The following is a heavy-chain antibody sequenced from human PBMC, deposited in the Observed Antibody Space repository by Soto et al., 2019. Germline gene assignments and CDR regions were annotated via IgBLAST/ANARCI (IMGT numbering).Heavy chain of an antibody. CDR1: GGYFNDNY. CDR3: ATSLWFGTQVEL. CDR2: ISRSGTT. V-gene: IGHV4-34*01. J-gene: IGHJ5*02. Sequence: QVQLQQRGAGLLKPSETLSLSCAVYGGYFNDNYYTWFRQPPGKGLEWIGEISRSGTTKYIPSLKSRASISFDTSKTQVSLKVTSVTAADTALYYCATSLWFGTQVELWGQGALVTVSS. D-gene: IGHD3-10*01.